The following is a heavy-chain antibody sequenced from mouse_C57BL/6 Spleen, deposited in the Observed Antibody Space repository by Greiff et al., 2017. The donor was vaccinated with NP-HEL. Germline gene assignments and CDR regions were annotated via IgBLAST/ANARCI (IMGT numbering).Heavy chain of an antibody. CDR3: ARGDWDGDYFDY. CDR2: IYPGDGDT. J-gene: IGHJ2*01. V-gene: IGHV1-82*01. Sequence: VQLQQSGPELVKPGASVKISCKASGYAFSSSWMNWVKQRPGKGLEWIGRIYPGDGDTNYNGKFKGKATLTADKSSSTAYMQLSSLTSEDSAVYFCARGDWDGDYFDYWGQGTTLTVSS. D-gene: IGHD4-1*01. CDR1: GYAFSSSW.